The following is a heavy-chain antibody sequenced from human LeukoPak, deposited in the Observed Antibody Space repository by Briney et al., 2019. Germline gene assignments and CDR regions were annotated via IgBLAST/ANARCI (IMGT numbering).Heavy chain of an antibody. V-gene: IGHV3-13*01. J-gene: IGHJ4*02. CDR2: VGTTGDT. Sequence: GGSLRLSCAASGFTFSSYDMHWVRQATGKGLEWVSAVGTTGDTYYSDSVRGRLTISRENAKNSLYLQMNSLRAGDTAVYYCASSPSYSSSWYALDSWGQGTLVTVSS. CDR1: GFTFSSYD. D-gene: IGHD6-13*01. CDR3: ASSPSYSSSWYALDS.